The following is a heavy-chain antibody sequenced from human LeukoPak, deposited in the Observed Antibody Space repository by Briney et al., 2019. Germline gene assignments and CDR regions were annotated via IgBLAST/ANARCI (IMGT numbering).Heavy chain of an antibody. CDR1: GYTFTSYG. J-gene: IGHJ4*02. Sequence: GASVKVSCKASGYTFTSYGISWVRQAPGQGLEWMGWISAYNGNTNYAQKFQGRVTMTRDTSISTAYMELSRLRSDDTAVYYCARVDTAMVPFDYWGQGTLVTVSS. V-gene: IGHV1-18*01. CDR2: ISAYNGNT. CDR3: ARVDTAMVPFDY. D-gene: IGHD5-18*01.